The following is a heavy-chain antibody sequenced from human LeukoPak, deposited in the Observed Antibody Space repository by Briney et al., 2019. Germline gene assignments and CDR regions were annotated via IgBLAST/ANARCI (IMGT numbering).Heavy chain of an antibody. D-gene: IGHD3-10*01. V-gene: IGHV3-66*02. CDR3: ARDRPFEFGELTYYFDY. J-gene: IGHJ4*02. Sequence: GGSLRLSCTASGFTVSSSYMSWVRQAPGKGLEWVSIIYSDRNTYYADSVKGRSTISRDNSKNTLYLQMNGLRAEDTAVYYCARDRPFEFGELTYYFDYWGQGTLVTVSS. CDR1: GFTVSSSY. CDR2: IYSDRNT.